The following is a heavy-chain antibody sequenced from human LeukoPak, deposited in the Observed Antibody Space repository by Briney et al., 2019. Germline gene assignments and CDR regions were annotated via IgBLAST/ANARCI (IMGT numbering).Heavy chain of an antibody. CDR2: IKSKTDGGTT. CDR1: GFTFSSYW. D-gene: IGHD2-15*01. Sequence: PGGSLRLSCAASGFTFSSYWMSWVRQAPGKGLEWVGRIKSKTDGGTTDYAAPVKGRFTISRDDSKNTLYLQMNSLKTEDTAVYYCTTDNFLRYCSGGSCYRQYFQHWGQGTLVTVSS. V-gene: IGHV3-15*01. J-gene: IGHJ1*01. CDR3: TTDNFLRYCSGGSCYRQYFQH.